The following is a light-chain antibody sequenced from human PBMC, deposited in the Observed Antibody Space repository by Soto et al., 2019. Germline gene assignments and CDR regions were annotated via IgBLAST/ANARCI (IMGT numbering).Light chain of an antibody. Sequence: QSVLTQPASVSGSPGQSITISCTGSSSDVASYDLVSWYQQHPGKTPKLMIYEGTKRPSGVSDRFSGSNSGNTASLTISGLQAEDEADDYCCSYVGSSSPAIFGGGTKLTVL. CDR3: CSYVGSSSPAI. CDR2: EGT. V-gene: IGLV2-23*01. CDR1: SSDVASYDL. J-gene: IGLJ2*01.